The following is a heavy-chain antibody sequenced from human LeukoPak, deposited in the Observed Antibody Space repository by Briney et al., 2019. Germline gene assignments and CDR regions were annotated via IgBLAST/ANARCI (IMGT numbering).Heavy chain of an antibody. D-gene: IGHD5-18*01. CDR2: IYHSGST. V-gene: IGHV4-38-2*02. CDR1: GYSISSGYY. CDR3: ARDFDRYATAMVLLDY. Sequence: SETLSLTCTVSGYSISSGYYWGWIRQPPGKGLEWIGSIYHSGSTYYNPSLKSRVTISVDTSKNQFSLKLSSVTAADTAVYYCARDFDRYATAMVLLDYWGQGTLVTVSS. J-gene: IGHJ4*02.